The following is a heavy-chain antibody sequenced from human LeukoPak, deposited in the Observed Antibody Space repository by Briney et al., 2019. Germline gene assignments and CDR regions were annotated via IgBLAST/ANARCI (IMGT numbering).Heavy chain of an antibody. D-gene: IGHD1-26*01. CDR3: ARGRYSGSYYVDY. CDR1: GFSFGSYG. V-gene: IGHV3-74*01. CDR2: INTDGSST. J-gene: IGHJ4*02. Sequence: PGGSLRLSCAASGFSFGSYGMPWVRHAPGKGLVWLSSINTDGSSTNYAASVKGRFTISRDNAKNTLYVQMNSLRAEDTAVYYCARGRYSGSYYVDYWGQGTLVTVSS.